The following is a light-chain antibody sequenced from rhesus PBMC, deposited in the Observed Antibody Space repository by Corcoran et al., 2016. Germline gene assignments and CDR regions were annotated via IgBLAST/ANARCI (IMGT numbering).Light chain of an antibody. Sequence: DIQMSQSPSSLFASVGDRVTISCRASQGISSYLIWYQQKPGKAPKLLTYYADTLASGVPARFSGSGSGTEFTLTISGLQPADLATYYGQQGHSGPPSFGQGTKVEI. J-gene: IGKJ2*01. CDR2: YAD. CDR1: QGISSY. CDR3: QQGHSGPPS. V-gene: IGKV1-32*02.